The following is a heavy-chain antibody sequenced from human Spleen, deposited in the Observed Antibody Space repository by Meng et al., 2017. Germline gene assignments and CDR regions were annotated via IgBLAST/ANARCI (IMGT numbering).Heavy chain of an antibody. CDR3: ARGALGGTSYEEYFPH. J-gene: IGHJ1*01. V-gene: IGHV3-NL1*01. CDR1: GFTFVDCA. D-gene: IGHD1-26*01. Sequence: GGSLRLSCAASGFTFVDCAMHWVRQAPGKGLEWVSSIYTGVRTFYADSVKGRFIISRDNSKNTLYLQMNSLTPEDTAVYYCARGALGGTSYEEYFPHWGQGTLVTVSS. CDR2: IYTGVRT.